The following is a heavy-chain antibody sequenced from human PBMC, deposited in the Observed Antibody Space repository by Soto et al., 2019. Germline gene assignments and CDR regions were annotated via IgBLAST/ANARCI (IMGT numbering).Heavy chain of an antibody. CDR2: IYYSGRT. D-gene: IGHD3-3*01. V-gene: IGHV4-59*01. J-gene: IGHJ4*02. CDR3: AWYYDFWSGYWWFDY. CDR1: GGSISSYY. Sequence: SETLSLTCTVSGGSISSYYWSWIRQPPGKGLEWIGYIYYSGRTSYNPSLESRVTISVDTSKNQFSLNLTSVTAADTAVYYCAWYYDFWSGYWWFDYWGQGTLVTVSS.